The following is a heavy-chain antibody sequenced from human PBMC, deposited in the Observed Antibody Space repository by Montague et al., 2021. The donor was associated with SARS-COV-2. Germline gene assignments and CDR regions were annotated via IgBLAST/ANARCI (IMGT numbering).Heavy chain of an antibody. V-gene: IGHV5-10-1*01. D-gene: IGHD2-21*02. CDR1: GYDFTTYW. J-gene: IGHJ4*02. CDR3: ARSQHCGSDCYRAD. Sequence: QSRAEVKKSGESLRISCRASGYDFTTYWISWVRQMPGKGLEWIGRINPADSRADYGPSFQGQVTMSVDRSITTAYLQWSSLKASDTAIYYCARSQHCGSDCYRADWGQGSLVTVSS. CDR2: INPADSRA.